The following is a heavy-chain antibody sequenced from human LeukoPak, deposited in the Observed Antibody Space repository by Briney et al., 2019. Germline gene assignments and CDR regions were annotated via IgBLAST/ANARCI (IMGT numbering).Heavy chain of an antibody. V-gene: IGHV3-9*01. CDR1: GFTIDDTFDDYA. CDR3: AKVLVPAAILGFDY. CDR2: ISWNSGTL. D-gene: IGHD2-2*01. J-gene: IGHJ4*02. Sequence: GGSLRLSCAASGFTIDDTFDDYAMDWVRQAPGKGLEWVSGISWNSGTLVYADSVRGRFTISRDNSKNTLYLQMNSLRAEDTAVYYCAKVLVPAAILGFDYWGQGTLVTVSS.